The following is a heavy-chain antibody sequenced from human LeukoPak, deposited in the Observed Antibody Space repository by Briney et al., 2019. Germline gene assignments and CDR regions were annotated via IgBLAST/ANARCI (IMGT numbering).Heavy chain of an antibody. Sequence: GESLKISCKGSGYNFTSYWIGWVRQMPGKGLEWMGIIYPGDSDTRYSPSFQGQVTISADRSISTAYLQWSSLKASDTAMYYCARGFYGGYYNYYYMDVWGKGTTVTVSS. CDR2: IYPGDSDT. CDR1: GYNFTSYW. J-gene: IGHJ6*03. D-gene: IGHD4/OR15-4a*01. CDR3: ARGFYGGYYNYYYMDV. V-gene: IGHV5-51*01.